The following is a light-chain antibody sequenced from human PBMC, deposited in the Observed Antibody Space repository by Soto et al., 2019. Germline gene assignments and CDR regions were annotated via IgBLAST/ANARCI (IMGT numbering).Light chain of an antibody. Sequence: DVVMTQSPLSLSVTPGESASISCRSSQSLLQSNGYNSLDWYLQKPGQSPRLLISLGSTRASGVPDRFRGSGSGTDFTLKISRVAAEDVGVYYCMQGLQSPGTFGQGTKVEMK. J-gene: IGKJ1*01. CDR2: LGS. CDR3: MQGLQSPGT. CDR1: QSLLQSNGYNS. V-gene: IGKV2-28*01.